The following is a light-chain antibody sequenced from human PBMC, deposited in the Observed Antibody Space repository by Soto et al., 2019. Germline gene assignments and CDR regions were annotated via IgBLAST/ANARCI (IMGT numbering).Light chain of an antibody. CDR1: QDISNY. J-gene: IGKJ1*01. Sequence: DIQMTQSPSSLSASVGDRVTITCQASQDISNYLNWYQQKPGKAPKLLIYDASNLETVVPSRFSGSGSGTDFTFTISSLQPEDIATYYCQQYDKHPPWTFGQGKKVEIK. CDR3: QQYDKHPPWT. V-gene: IGKV1-33*01. CDR2: DAS.